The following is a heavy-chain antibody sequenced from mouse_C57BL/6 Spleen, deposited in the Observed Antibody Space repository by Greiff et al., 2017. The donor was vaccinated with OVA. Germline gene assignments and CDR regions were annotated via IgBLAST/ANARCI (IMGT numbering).Heavy chain of an antibody. Sequence: VQLQQSGAELVMPGASVKLSCKASGYTFTSYWMHWVKQRPGQGLEWIGEIDPSDSYTNYNQKFKGKSTLTVDKSSSTAYMQLSSLTSEDSAVYYCAIYYYGSSYFAYWGQGTLVTVSA. CDR3: AIYYYGSSYFAY. D-gene: IGHD1-1*01. V-gene: IGHV1-69*01. J-gene: IGHJ3*01. CDR1: GYTFTSYW. CDR2: IDPSDSYT.